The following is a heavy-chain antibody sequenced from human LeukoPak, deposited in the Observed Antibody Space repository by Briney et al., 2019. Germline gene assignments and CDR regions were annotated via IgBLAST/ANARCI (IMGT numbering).Heavy chain of an antibody. Sequence: PSETLSLTCTVSGGSISSYYWSWIRQPPGEGLEWIGYIYYSGSTNYNPSLKSRVTISVDTSKNQFSLKLSSVTAADTAVYYCARGYVDTAMGFGRYYYYGMDVWGQGTTVTVSS. J-gene: IGHJ6*02. D-gene: IGHD5-18*01. V-gene: IGHV4-59*01. CDR2: IYYSGST. CDR1: GGSISSYY. CDR3: ARGYVDTAMGFGRYYYYGMDV.